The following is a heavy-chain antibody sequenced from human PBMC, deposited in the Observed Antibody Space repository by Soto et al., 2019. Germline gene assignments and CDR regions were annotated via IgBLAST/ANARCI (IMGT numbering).Heavy chain of an antibody. V-gene: IGHV1-8*01. CDR2: MNPNSGNT. J-gene: IGHJ6*02. D-gene: IGHD2-2*01. CDR3: ARGTSKRPMVVVPAAPPNGMDV. Sequence: GASVKVSCKASGYTFTSYDINWVRQATGQGLEWMGWMNPNSGNTGYAQKFQGRVTMTRNTSISTAYMELSSLRSEDTAVYYCARGTSKRPMVVVPAAPPNGMDVWGQGTTVTVSS. CDR1: GYTFTSYD.